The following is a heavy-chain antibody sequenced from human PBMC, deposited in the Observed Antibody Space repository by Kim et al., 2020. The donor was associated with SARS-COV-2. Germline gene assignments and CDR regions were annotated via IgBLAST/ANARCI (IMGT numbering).Heavy chain of an antibody. CDR1: GGSFSGYY. D-gene: IGHD3-3*01. CDR2: INHSGST. CDR3: ARPLITIFHYGMDV. V-gene: IGHV4-34*01. Sequence: SETLSLTCAVYGGSFSGYYWSWIRQPPGKGLEWIGEINHSGSTNYNPSLKSRVTISVDTSKNQFSLKLSSVTAADTAVYYCARPLITIFHYGMDVWGQGTTVTVSS. J-gene: IGHJ6*02.